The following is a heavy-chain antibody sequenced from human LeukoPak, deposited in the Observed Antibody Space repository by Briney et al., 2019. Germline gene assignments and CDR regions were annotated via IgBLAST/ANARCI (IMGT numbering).Heavy chain of an antibody. Sequence: GRSLRLSCVASGFTFNSFAMHWVRQAPGKGLEWVAVISYDGSKRYYADSGKGRFTISRDNSKNATYLEMNSMRVEDTAIYYCTRDHYPGIARGGAWNFWGQGTMVTVSS. V-gene: IGHV3-30-3*01. CDR1: GFTFNSFA. CDR3: TRDHYPGIARGGAWNF. J-gene: IGHJ3*01. D-gene: IGHD3-10*01. CDR2: ISYDGSKR.